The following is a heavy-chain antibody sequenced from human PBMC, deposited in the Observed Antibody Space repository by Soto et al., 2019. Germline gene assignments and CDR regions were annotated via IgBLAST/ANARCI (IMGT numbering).Heavy chain of an antibody. CDR3: ARDRETVVYYYYGMDV. CDR1: GFTFSSYA. CDR2: ISYDGSNK. Sequence: PGGSLRLSCAASGFTFSSYAMHWVRQAPGKGLEWVAVISYDGSNKYYADSVKGRFTISRDNSKNTLYLQMNGLRAEDTAVYYCARDRETVVYYYYGMDVWGQGTTVTVSS. D-gene: IGHD2-15*01. V-gene: IGHV3-30-3*01. J-gene: IGHJ6*02.